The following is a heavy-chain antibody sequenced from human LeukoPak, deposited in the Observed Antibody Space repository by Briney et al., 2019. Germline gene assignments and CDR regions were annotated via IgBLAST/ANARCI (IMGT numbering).Heavy chain of an antibody. Sequence: PGRSLRLSCAASGFTFDDYAMHWVRHAPGKGLEWVSGISWNSGSIGYADSVKGRFTISRDNAKNSLYLQMNSLRAEDTALYYCAKGRRDGYNYYFDYWGQGTLVTVSS. J-gene: IGHJ4*02. CDR2: ISWNSGSI. V-gene: IGHV3-9*01. CDR3: AKGRRDGYNYYFDY. CDR1: GFTFDDYA. D-gene: IGHD5-24*01.